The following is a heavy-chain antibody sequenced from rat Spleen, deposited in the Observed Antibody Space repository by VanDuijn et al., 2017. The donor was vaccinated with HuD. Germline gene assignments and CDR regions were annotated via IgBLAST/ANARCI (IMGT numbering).Heavy chain of an antibody. CDR3: TRESLPGYNSHWFVY. D-gene: IGHD1-4*01. J-gene: IGHJ3*01. Sequence: QVQLKESGPGLVQPSQTLSLTCTVSGFSLTSDGVSWVRQPSGKGPEWMGRMWYDGDTAYNSALKSRLSISRDTSKNQVFFKMNSLQTEDTATYFCTRESLPGYNSHWFVYWGQGTLVTVSS. V-gene: IGHV2-63*01. CDR2: MWYDGDT. CDR1: GFSLTSDG.